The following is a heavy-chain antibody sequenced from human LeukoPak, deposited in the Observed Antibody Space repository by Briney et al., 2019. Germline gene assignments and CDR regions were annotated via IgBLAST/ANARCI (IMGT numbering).Heavy chain of an antibody. V-gene: IGHV3-13*01. Sequence: GGSLRLSCAASGFTFSSFDMHWVRQPTGQGLEWVSTIGTASDTYYPGSVEGRFTLSRDNAKNSLYLQMNSLTDGDTAVYYCARGPPRGKYYYMDVWGKGTTVTVSS. CDR1: GFTFSSFD. CDR3: ARGPPRGKYYYMDV. CDR2: IGTASDT. J-gene: IGHJ6*03. D-gene: IGHD1-1*01.